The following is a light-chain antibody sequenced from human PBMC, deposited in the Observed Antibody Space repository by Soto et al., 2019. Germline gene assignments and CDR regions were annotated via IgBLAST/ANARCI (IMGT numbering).Light chain of an antibody. Sequence: DIQMTQSPSALSASVVXXVTXTCRACQTTNNYLNWYKLKPGKAPKXXIYASSTLQTGVPSRFAGSGSGTDFTLTIISLQPEDYATYFCQQSYTMPYVFGPGTKVDIK. CDR3: QQSYTMPYV. V-gene: IGKV1-39*01. CDR2: ASS. CDR1: QTTNNY. J-gene: IGKJ2*01.